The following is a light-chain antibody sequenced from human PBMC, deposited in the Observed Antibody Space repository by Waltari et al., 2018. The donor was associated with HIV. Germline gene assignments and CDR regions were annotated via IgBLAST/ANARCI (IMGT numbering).Light chain of an antibody. CDR3: QQYDNLPRT. V-gene: IGKV1-33*01. Sequence: DIQMTQSPSSLSASVGDRVTITCQASQDISNSLNWYQQKPGKDPKLLIYDASNLETGVPSRFSGSGSGTDFAFTISSLQPEDIATYYCQQYDNLPRTFGPGTKVDIK. J-gene: IGKJ3*01. CDR2: DAS. CDR1: QDISNS.